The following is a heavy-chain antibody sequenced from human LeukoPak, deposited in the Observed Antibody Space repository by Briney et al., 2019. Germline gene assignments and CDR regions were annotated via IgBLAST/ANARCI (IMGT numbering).Heavy chain of an antibody. CDR1: GGSFSGYY. CDR2: INHSGST. Sequence: SETLSLTCAVYGGSFSGYYWSWIRQPPGKGLEWIGEINHSGSTNYNPSLKSRVTISVDTSKNQFSLKLSSVTAADTAVYYCARRVYGGNSSPHDYWGQGTLVTVSS. CDR3: ARRVYGGNSSPHDY. J-gene: IGHJ4*02. V-gene: IGHV4-34*01. D-gene: IGHD4-23*01.